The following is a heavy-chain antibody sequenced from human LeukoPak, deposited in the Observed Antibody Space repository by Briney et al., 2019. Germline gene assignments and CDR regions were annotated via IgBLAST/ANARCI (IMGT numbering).Heavy chain of an antibody. CDR3: ASDYCYNNNVFGAPFDY. V-gene: IGHV3-7*01. CDR2: IKEDGGEK. Sequence: GGSLRLSCAASGFTFSSYWMTWVRQAPGKGLEWVASIKEDGGEKSYVDSVKGRFTSSRDNAKNSLYLQMNSLTAEDTGVYYCASDYCYNNNVFGAPFDYWGQGALVTVSS. CDR1: GFTFSSYW. J-gene: IGHJ4*02. D-gene: IGHD2-15*01.